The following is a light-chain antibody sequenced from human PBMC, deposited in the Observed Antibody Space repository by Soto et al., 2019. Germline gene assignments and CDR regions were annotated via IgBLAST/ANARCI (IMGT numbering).Light chain of an antibody. CDR1: SSDVGGYNF. J-gene: IGLJ1*01. CDR2: DVS. V-gene: IGLV2-14*01. CDR3: SSYMSSRTHV. Sequence: QSALTQPASVSGSPGQSITISCTGTSSDVGGYNFVSWYQQHPGKAPKLMIYDVSNRPSGVSDRFSGSKSGNTASLTISGLQAEDEADYYCSSYMSSRTHVFGSTTKLTVL.